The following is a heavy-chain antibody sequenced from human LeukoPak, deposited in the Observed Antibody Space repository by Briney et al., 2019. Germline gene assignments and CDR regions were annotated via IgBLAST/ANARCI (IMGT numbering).Heavy chain of an antibody. Sequence: SETLSLTYTVSGGSISSYYWSWIRQPPGKGLEWIGYIYYSGSTNYNPSLKSRVTISVDTSKNQFSLKLSSVTAADTAVYYCARTSVAGSSRFDYWGQGTLVTVSS. CDR2: IYYSGST. CDR3: ARTSVAGSSRFDY. J-gene: IGHJ4*02. D-gene: IGHD6-6*01. CDR1: GGSISSYY. V-gene: IGHV4-59*01.